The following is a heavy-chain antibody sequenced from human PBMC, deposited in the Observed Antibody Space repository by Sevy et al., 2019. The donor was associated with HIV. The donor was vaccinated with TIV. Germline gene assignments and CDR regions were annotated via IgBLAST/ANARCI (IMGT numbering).Heavy chain of an antibody. CDR2: IYPGDSDI. CDR3: ARRGFDSSGYPQYYFDY. CDR1: GYRFISYW. D-gene: IGHD3-22*01. J-gene: IGHJ4*02. Sequence: GESLKISCKGSGYRFISYWIGWVRQMPGKGLEWMGIIYPGDSDIRYSPSFQGQVTISADKSISTAYLQWSSLQASDTAMYFCARRGFDSSGYPQYYFDYWGQGTPVTVSS. V-gene: IGHV5-51*01.